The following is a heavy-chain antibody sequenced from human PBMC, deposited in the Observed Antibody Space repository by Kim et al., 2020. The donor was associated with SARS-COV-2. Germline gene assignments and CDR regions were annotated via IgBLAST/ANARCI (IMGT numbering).Heavy chain of an antibody. CDR1: GVTFSDYY. CDR3: ATGRSGNAS. CDR2: ISGRSSDT. J-gene: IGHJ4*02. V-gene: IGHV3-11*05. Sequence: GGSLRLSCAASGVTFSDYYMNWIRQAPGKGLEWVSYISGRSSDTNYADSVKGRFTISRDNANNSLYLQMHSLRAEDTAVYYCATGRSGNASWGQGTLVT.